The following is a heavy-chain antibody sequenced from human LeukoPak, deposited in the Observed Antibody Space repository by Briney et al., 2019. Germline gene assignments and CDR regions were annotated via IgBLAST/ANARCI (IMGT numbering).Heavy chain of an antibody. CDR1: GGSISSSSYY. CDR2: IYYSGST. D-gene: IGHD6-13*01. V-gene: IGHV4-39*01. Sequence: SETLSLTCTVSGGSISSSSYYWGWIRQPPGKGLEWIGSIYYSGSTYYNLSLKSRVTISVDTSKNQFSLKLSSVTAADTAVYYCARLSSWAKFDYWGQGTLVTVSS. CDR3: ARLSSWAKFDY. J-gene: IGHJ4*02.